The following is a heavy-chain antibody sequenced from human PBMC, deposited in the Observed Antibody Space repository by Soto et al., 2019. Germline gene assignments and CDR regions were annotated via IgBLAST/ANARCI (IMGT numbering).Heavy chain of an antibody. Sequence: SETLSLTCAVYGGSFSGYYWSWIRQPPGKGLEWIGEINHSGSTNYNPSLKSRVTISVDTSKNQFSLKLSSVTAADTAVYYCARGQDILTGYYNGEFDYWGQGTLVTVSS. CDR3: ARGQDILTGYYNGEFDY. CDR1: GGSFSGYY. J-gene: IGHJ4*02. CDR2: INHSGST. V-gene: IGHV4-34*01. D-gene: IGHD3-9*01.